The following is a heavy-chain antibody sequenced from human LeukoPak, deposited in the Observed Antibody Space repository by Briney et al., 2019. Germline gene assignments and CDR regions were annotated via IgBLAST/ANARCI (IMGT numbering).Heavy chain of an antibody. J-gene: IGHJ4*02. CDR3: VSFYETY. CDR2: INSDGSWA. CDR1: GFTFSSHW. D-gene: IGHD2/OR15-2a*01. Sequence: QTGGSLRPSCAASGFTFSSHWMHWVRQAPGKGLVWVSHINSDGSWASYADSVKGRFTISKDNVKNTVYLQMNSLRAEDTAVYYCVSFYETYWGRGTLVTVSS. V-gene: IGHV3-74*01.